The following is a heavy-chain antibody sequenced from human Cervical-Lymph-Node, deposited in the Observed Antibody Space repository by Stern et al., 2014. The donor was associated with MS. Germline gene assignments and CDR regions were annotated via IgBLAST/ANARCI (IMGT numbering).Heavy chain of an antibody. J-gene: IGHJ5*02. CDR3: ARDPHIAVAGTGGGFDP. V-gene: IGHV1-18*01. D-gene: IGHD6-19*01. CDR2: ISGYNDDK. CDR1: GYTFTNYG. Sequence: QVQLVESGAEVKKPGASVKVSCKASGYTFTNYGISWVRQAPGQGLEWMGWISGYNDDKNYVEKFQGRVTMTTDTSTSTAYMELRSLRSDDTAVYYCARDPHIAVAGTGGGFDPWGQGTLVTVSS.